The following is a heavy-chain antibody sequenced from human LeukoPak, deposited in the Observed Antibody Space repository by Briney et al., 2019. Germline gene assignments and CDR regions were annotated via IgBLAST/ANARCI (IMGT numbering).Heavy chain of an antibody. V-gene: IGHV5-51*01. CDR2: IFPSDSDT. CDR1: GCGFSNYW. CDR3: ARKTDNSFDY. D-gene: IGHD5-24*01. Sequence: GEALQISSQGSGCGFSNYWIGWGRPMPGKGMEWMGMIFPSDSDTRYGPSFQGQVTISADKSISTAYLQWSSLKASDTAMYYCARKTDNSFDYWGQGTVVTVSS. J-gene: IGHJ4*02.